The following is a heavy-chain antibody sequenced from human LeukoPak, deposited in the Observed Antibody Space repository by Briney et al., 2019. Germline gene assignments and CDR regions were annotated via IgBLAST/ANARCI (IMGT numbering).Heavy chain of an antibody. D-gene: IGHD2-2*01. CDR3: ARARYANAWYAFDI. Sequence: KPSETLSLTCTVSGGSISSYYWSWIRRPPGRGLEWIAYLSHSGSSDSNPSLTSRVTTLVDTSKNQYSLKLTSVTAADTAVYYCARARYANAWYAFDIWGHGTMVTVSS. CDR1: GGSISSYY. CDR2: LSHSGSS. V-gene: IGHV4-59*01. J-gene: IGHJ3*02.